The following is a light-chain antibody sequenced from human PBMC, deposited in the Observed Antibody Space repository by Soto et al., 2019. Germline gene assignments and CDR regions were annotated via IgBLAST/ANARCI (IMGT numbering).Light chain of an antibody. V-gene: IGKV3-20*01. CDR1: ESVNSNY. CDR2: GAS. Sequence: ETVLTQSPGTLSLSPGERATLSCRASESVNSNYLAWYQQKPGQAPRLLIYGASTRATGIPDRFSGSGSGTDFILTISSLQAEDVAVYYCQQYYSTPYTFGQGTKLEIK. J-gene: IGKJ2*01. CDR3: QQYYSTPYT.